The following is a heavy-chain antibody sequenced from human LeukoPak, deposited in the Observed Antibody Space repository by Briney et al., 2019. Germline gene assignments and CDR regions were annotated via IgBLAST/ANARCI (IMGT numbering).Heavy chain of an antibody. D-gene: IGHD1-1*01. CDR1: GFTFDDYA. V-gene: IGHV3-9*03. J-gene: IGHJ4*02. CDR2: ISWNSGSI. CDR3: AKDGGTGTTPYYFDY. Sequence: PGRSLRLSCAASGFTFDDYAMHRVRQAPGKGLEWVSGISWNSGSIGYADSVKGRFTISRDNAKNSLYLQMNSLRAEDMALYYCAKDGGTGTTPYYFDYWGQGTLVTVSS.